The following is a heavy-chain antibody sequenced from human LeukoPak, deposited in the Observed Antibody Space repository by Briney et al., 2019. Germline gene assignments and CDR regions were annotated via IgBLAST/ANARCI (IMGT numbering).Heavy chain of an antibody. CDR1: GGSISSSNW. D-gene: IGHD6-19*01. Sequence: SETLSLTCAVSGGSISSSNWWSWVRQPPGKGLEWIGEIYHNGSTNYNPSLKSRVTISVDKSKNQFSLKLSSVTAADTAVYYCASTPGSSGWYPYYFDYWGQGTLVTVSS. CDR3: ASTPGSSGWYPYYFDY. V-gene: IGHV4-4*02. J-gene: IGHJ4*02. CDR2: IYHNGST.